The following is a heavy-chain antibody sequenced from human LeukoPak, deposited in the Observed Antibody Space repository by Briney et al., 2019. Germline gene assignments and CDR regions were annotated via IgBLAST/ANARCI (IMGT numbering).Heavy chain of an antibody. CDR3: ARGPVTYYYDSSGYPNDAFDI. CDR2: TIPIFGTA. CDR1: GGTFSSYA. Sequence: SVKVSCKASGGTFSSYAISWVRQAPGQGLEWMGGTIPIFGTANYAQKFQGRVTITTDESTSTAYMELSSLRSDDTAVYYCARGPVTYYYDSSGYPNDAFDIWGQGTMVPVSS. V-gene: IGHV1-69*05. D-gene: IGHD3-22*01. J-gene: IGHJ3*02.